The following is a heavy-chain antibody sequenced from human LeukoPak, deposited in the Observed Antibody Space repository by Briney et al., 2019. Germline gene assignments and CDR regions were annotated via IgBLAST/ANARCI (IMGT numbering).Heavy chain of an antibody. Sequence: SETLSLTCAVSGGSISRSTWWSWVRQPPGKGLEWIGEIYHSGSTNYNPSLKSRVTISVDKSKNQFSLRLSSVTAADTAVYYCARDLSQDSSGSYDDYWGQGTLVTVSS. V-gene: IGHV4-4*02. J-gene: IGHJ4*02. CDR1: GGSISRSTW. CDR3: ARDLSQDSSGSYDDY. D-gene: IGHD3-22*01. CDR2: IYHSGST.